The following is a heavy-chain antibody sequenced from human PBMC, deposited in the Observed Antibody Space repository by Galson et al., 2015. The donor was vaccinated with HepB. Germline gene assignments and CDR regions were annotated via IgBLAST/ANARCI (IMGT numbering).Heavy chain of an antibody. CDR2: ISWNSGSI. CDR3: AKDKSGDGYTHPIFDY. Sequence: SLRLSCAASGFTFDDYAMHWVRQAPGKGLEWVSGISWNSGSIGYADSVKGRFTISRDNAKNSLYLRMNSLRAEDTALYYCAKDKSGDGYTHPIFDYWGQGTLVTVSS. CDR1: GFTFDDYA. V-gene: IGHV3-9*01. D-gene: IGHD5-24*01. J-gene: IGHJ4*02.